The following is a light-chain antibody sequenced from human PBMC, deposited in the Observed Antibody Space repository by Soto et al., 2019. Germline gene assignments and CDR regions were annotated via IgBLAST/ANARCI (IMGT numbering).Light chain of an antibody. CDR3: QQYNSYGWT. CDR1: QSISSW. Sequence: DSQMPQSPSTLSASVGDRVTITCRASQSISSWLAWYQQKPGKAPKLLVYDASSLESGVPSRFSGSGSGTEFTLTISSLEPDDFATYYCQQYNSYGWTFGQGTKVEIK. CDR2: DAS. V-gene: IGKV1-5*01. J-gene: IGKJ1*01.